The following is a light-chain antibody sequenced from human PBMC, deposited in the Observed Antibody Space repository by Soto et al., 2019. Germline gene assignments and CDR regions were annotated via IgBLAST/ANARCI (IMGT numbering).Light chain of an antibody. Sequence: DIQMTQCPTSVSASVGDRVTITCRASQGIRNYVAWYQQIPGKAPKLLIYAASTLQSGVPSRFSGSGSGTDFTLTINGLQPEDVATYSCQKYSSVPVFGPGTKVEIK. V-gene: IGKV1-27*01. J-gene: IGKJ3*01. CDR3: QKYSSVPV. CDR2: AAS. CDR1: QGIRNY.